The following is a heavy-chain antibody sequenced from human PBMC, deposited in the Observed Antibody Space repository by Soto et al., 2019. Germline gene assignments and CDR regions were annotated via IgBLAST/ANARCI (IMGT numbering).Heavy chain of an antibody. CDR3: ARQIYDSDTGPNFQYYFDS. D-gene: IGHD3-22*01. J-gene: IGHJ4*02. Sequence: PGESLKISCKGSGYSFASYWITWVRQKPGKVLEWMGRIDPSGSQTYYSPSFRGHVTISVTKSITTVFLQWSSLRASDTAMYYCARQIYDSDTGPNFQYYFDSWGQGXPVTVYS. CDR2: IDPSGSQT. V-gene: IGHV5-10-1*01. CDR1: GYSFASYW.